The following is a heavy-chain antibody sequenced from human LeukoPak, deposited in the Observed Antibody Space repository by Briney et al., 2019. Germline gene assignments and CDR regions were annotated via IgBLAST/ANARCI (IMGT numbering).Heavy chain of an antibody. D-gene: IGHD6-19*01. Sequence: GGSLRLSCAASGFTVSSNYMSWVRQAPGKGLEWVGFIRTKAYGGAPEYAASVKGRFTISRDDSKSIAYLQMNSLKIEDTAVYYCTGPLRDSSGWQPGYWGQGTLVTVSS. CDR1: GFTVSSNY. CDR3: TGPLRDSSGWQPGY. CDR2: IRTKAYGGAP. J-gene: IGHJ4*02. V-gene: IGHV3-49*04.